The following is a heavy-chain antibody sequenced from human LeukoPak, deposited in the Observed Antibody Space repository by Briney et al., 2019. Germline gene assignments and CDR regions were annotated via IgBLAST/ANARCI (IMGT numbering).Heavy chain of an antibody. D-gene: IGHD3-10*01. CDR2: IYSGGST. CDR1: GFTVSSNY. Sequence: GGSLRLSCAASGFTVSSNYMSWVRQAPGKGLEWVSVIYSGGSTYYADSVKGRFTISRDNSKNTLYLQMNSLRAEDTAVYYCAREDPGAYYFDYWGRGTLVTVSS. J-gene: IGHJ4*02. CDR3: AREDPGAYYFDY. V-gene: IGHV3-66*01.